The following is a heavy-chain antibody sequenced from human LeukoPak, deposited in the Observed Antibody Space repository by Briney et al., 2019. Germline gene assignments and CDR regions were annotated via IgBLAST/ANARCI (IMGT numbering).Heavy chain of an antibody. CDR1: GYTFSNYA. J-gene: IGHJ4*02. D-gene: IGHD6-19*01. CDR3: ARDAPRGWHFYFDY. V-gene: IGHV1-3*01. CDR2: ISAGNGNT. Sequence: ASVKVSCKASGYTFSNYAIHWVRQAPGQGLEWMGWISAGNGNTKYAQKFQGRVTITRDTSANTDYMELSSLTSEDAALYFCARDAPRGWHFYFDYWGQGTLVTVSS.